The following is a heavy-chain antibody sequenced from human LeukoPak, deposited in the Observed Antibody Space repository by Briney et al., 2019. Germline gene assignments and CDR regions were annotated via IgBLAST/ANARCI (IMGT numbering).Heavy chain of an antibody. CDR1: GGSFSGYY. V-gene: IGHV4-34*01. Sequence: SETLSLTCAVYGGSFSGYYWSWIRQPPGKGLEWIGSIYYSGSTYYNPSLKSRVTISVDTSKNQFSLKLSSVTAADTAVYYCARLPPDYSSSWSDAIDAFDIWGQGTMVTVSS. CDR2: IYYSGST. J-gene: IGHJ3*02. D-gene: IGHD6-13*01. CDR3: ARLPPDYSSSWSDAIDAFDI.